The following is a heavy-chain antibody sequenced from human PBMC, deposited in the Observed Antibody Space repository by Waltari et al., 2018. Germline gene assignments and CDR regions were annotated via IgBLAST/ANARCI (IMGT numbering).Heavy chain of an antibody. CDR2: IYYTGSS. CDR1: GDSLTGYY. CDR3: ARVGFPGFYYMDV. V-gene: IGHV4-59*12. Sequence: QVQLLESGPALVRPSETLSLNCNVSGDSLTGYYWSWIRQPPGKGLQWIGYIYYTGSSRAQPSLKSRVTISVDTYKNQFSLKMKSVTAADTAVDYCARVGFPGFYYMDVGGKGTTVTISS. J-gene: IGHJ6*03. D-gene: IGHD2-2*03.